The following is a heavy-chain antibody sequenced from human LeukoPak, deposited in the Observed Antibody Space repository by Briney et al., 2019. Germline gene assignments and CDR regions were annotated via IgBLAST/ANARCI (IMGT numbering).Heavy chain of an antibody. J-gene: IGHJ3*02. CDR1: GFTSSDYA. CDR3: AKDFYRLGEFDAFDN. Sequence: GGFLRLSSAASGFTSSDYAMQCVRQAPGKGLEWVSGISWNSGRTGYADSVKGRFTISRDNAKNSLYLQMNSLRVEDTALYYCAKDFYRLGEFDAFDNWGQGTMVTVSS. D-gene: IGHD3-16*01. V-gene: IGHV3-9*02. CDR2: ISWNSGRT.